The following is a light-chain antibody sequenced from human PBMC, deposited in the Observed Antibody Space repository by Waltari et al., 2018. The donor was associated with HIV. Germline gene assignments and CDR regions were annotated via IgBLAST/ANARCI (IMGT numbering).Light chain of an antibody. CDR3: SSYTSSNTLPYV. J-gene: IGLJ1*01. CDR2: DVS. CDR1: SSDVGGYNY. V-gene: IGLV2-14*03. Sequence: QSTLTQPASVSGSPGQSITISCTGTSSDVGGYNYVPWHQQHPGKAPKLMIYDVSNRPSGVSNRFSGSKSGNTASLTISGLQAEDEADYYCSSYTSSNTLPYVFGTGTKVTVL.